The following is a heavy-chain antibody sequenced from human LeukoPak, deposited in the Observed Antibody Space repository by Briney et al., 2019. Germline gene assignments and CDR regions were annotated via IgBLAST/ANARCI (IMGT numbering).Heavy chain of an antibody. Sequence: ASVKVSCKASGYTFTSYGISWVRQAPGQGLEWMGIINPSGGSTSYAQKFQGRVTMTRDTSTSTVYMELSSLRSEDTAVYYCARGWLQFRTAFDIWGQGTMVTVSS. CDR3: ARGWLQFRTAFDI. V-gene: IGHV1-46*01. CDR1: GYTFTSYG. J-gene: IGHJ3*02. CDR2: INPSGGST. D-gene: IGHD5-24*01.